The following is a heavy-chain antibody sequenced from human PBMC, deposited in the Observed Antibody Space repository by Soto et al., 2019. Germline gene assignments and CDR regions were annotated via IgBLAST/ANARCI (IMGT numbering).Heavy chain of an antibody. CDR3: SRDAGVSGELYY. CDR2: ISAYNGNT. Sequence: QVQLVQSGPEVKKPGASVKVSCKASGYSFASYRISWVRQAPGQGLEWMGWISAYNGNTNYAQKLQGRVTMTTDSSTSTAYMELRSLRSDDTAVYCSRDAGVSGELYYWGQGTLVTVSS. D-gene: IGHD1-7*01. J-gene: IGHJ4*02. CDR1: GYSFASYR. V-gene: IGHV1-18*01.